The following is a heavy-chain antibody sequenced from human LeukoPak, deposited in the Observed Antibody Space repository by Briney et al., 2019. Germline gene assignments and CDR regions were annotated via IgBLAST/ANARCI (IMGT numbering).Heavy chain of an antibody. CDR1: GFIFSNYW. D-gene: IGHD6-19*01. V-gene: IGHV3-7*01. J-gene: IGHJ5*02. CDR2: IKQDGSEK. Sequence: QPGGSLRLSCAASGFIFSNYWMSWVRQAPGKGLEWVANIKQDGSEKNYVDSVKGRFTISRDNAKNSLYLQMNSQRAEDTAVYYCARDAGLAVFWFDPWGQGTLVTVSS. CDR3: ARDAGLAVFWFDP.